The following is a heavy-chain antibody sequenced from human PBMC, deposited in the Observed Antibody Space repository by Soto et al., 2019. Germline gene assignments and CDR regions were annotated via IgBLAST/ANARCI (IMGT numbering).Heavy chain of an antibody. CDR1: GFIFSNAW. V-gene: IGHV3-15*01. CDR2: IKSESDGGTT. CDR3: TTGWSSKDY. D-gene: IGHD6-13*01. Sequence: VQLVESGGGLVKPGGSLRLSCAASGFIFSNAWMNWVRQTPGKGLEWVGRIKSESDGGTTDYAAPVKGRFIISRDDSKNMLYLQVSSLKIEDTAVYYCTTGWSSKDYWGQGTLVTVSS. J-gene: IGHJ4*02.